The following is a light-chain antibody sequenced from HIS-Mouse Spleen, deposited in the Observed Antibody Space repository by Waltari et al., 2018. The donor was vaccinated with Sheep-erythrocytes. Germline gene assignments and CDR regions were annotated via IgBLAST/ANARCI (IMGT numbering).Light chain of an antibody. CDR1: KLGDKY. CDR3: QAWDSSTAWV. V-gene: IGLV3-1*01. Sequence: SYELTQPPSVSVSPGQTASITCSGAKLGDKYACWYPQKPGQSPVLVIYQDSKRPSGIPERFSGSNSGNTATLTISGTQAMDEADYYCQAWDSSTAWVFGGGTKLTVL. J-gene: IGLJ3*02. CDR2: QDS.